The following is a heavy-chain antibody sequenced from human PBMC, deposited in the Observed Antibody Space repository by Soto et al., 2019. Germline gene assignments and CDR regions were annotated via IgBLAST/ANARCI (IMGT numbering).Heavy chain of an antibody. CDR2: ISGSGGST. D-gene: IGHD6-13*01. Sequence: GGSLRLSCAASGFTFSSYAMSWVRQAPGKGLEWVSAISGSGGSTYYADSVKGRFTISRDNSKNTLYLQMNSLRAEDTAVYYCAKGSSSSWYLLRFDYWGQGTLVTVSS. J-gene: IGHJ4*02. CDR3: AKGSSSSWYLLRFDY. V-gene: IGHV3-23*01. CDR1: GFTFSSYA.